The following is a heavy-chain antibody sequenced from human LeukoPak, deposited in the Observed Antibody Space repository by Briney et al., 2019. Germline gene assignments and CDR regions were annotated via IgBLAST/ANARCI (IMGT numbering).Heavy chain of an antibody. CDR1: GGSFSGHY. J-gene: IGHJ4*02. D-gene: IGHD1-14*01. Sequence: SETLSLTCAVYGGSFSGHYWSWIRQSPGKGLEWIGYIHNSGRTNYNPSLKSRVTGFVDTSKNQVSLRLSSVTAADTAVYYCARHGTISSESYFDYWGQGALVTVSS. V-gene: IGHV4-59*08. CDR2: IHNSGRT. CDR3: ARHGTISSESYFDY.